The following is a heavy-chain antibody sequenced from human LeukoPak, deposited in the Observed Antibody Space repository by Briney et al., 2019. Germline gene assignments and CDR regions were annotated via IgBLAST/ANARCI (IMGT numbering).Heavy chain of an antibody. J-gene: IGHJ4*02. D-gene: IGHD3-10*01. Sequence: WIRQPPGKGLEWIGYIYYSGSTYYNPSLKSRVTISVDTSKNQFSLKLSSVTAADTAVYYCARGPPDYYGSGSYTGFYYFDYWGQGTLVTVSS. CDR3: ARGPPDYYGSGSYTGFYYFDY. V-gene: IGHV4-30-4*01. CDR2: IYYSGST.